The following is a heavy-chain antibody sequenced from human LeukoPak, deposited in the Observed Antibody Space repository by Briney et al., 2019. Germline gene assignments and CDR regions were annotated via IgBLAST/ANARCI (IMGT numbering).Heavy chain of an antibody. D-gene: IGHD1-26*01. Sequence: GGSLRLSCAASGFTVSSNYMSWVRQAPGKGLEWVGDIYSGGSTNYADSVKGRFTISRDKSKNTLYLLINTLRAEDTAVYYCARVNPYGELLPDSWGQGTLVTVSS. J-gene: IGHJ4*02. CDR1: GFTVSSNY. CDR3: ARVNPYGELLPDS. CDR2: IYSGGST. V-gene: IGHV3-53*01.